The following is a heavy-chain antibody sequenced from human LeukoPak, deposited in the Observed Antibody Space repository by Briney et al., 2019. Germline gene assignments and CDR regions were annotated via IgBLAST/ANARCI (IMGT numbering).Heavy chain of an antibody. J-gene: IGHJ4*02. V-gene: IGHV3-7*02. CDR2: INQDGSEK. CDR1: GFTFSIYW. Sequence: GGSLRPSCAASGFTFSIYWMSWVRQAPGKGLEWVAHINQDGSEKYYVDSVKGRFTISRDNAKNSLYLQMNSLRAEDTAVYYCARVDWYNFDFWGQGTLVTVSS. D-gene: IGHD3-9*01. CDR3: ARVDWYNFDF.